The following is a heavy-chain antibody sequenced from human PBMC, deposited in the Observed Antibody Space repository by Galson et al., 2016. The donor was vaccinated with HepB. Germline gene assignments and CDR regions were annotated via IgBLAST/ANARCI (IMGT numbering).Heavy chain of an antibody. CDR2: ISTYNGNT. D-gene: IGHD3-22*01. V-gene: IGHV1-18*01. CDR3: ARAWSFDSRGFFATAAFDF. J-gene: IGHJ3*01. CDR1: GYTFTNYG. Sequence: SVKVSCKASGYTFTNYGVSWVRQAPGQGLEWMGWISTYNGNTNYPQKLQGRVAMTTDTSARTAYMELRSLRSDDTAVYYCARAWSFDSRGFFATAAFDFWGQGTMVAVSS.